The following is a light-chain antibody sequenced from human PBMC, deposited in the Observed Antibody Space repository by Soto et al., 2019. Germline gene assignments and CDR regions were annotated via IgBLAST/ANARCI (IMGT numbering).Light chain of an antibody. V-gene: IGKV3-11*01. CDR1: QSIGSE. J-gene: IGKJ5*01. Sequence: EIVLTQSPATLSLSAGEGATLSCRASQSIGSELAWYQQKPGQAPRLVIADASNRATGIPARFSGSGSATDFTLTIRTVEPGDVGIYYCQQRYSWPITFGQGTRLEIK. CDR2: DAS. CDR3: QQRYSWPIT.